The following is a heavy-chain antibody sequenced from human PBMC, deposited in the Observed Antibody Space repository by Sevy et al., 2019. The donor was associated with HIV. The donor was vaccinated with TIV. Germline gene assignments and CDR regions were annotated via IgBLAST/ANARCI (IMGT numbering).Heavy chain of an antibody. CDR3: AREPYFFDKSGYFWDY. CDR1: GVSVTSDTYY. V-gene: IGHV4-61*01. J-gene: IGHJ4*02. CDR2: VYHTGST. D-gene: IGHD3-22*01. Sequence: SETLSLTCAVSGVSVTSDTYYWSWIRQPPWKGLEWIGYVYHTGSTNYSPSFKGRVTISIDTSKNQFSLRLFSVAAADTAMYYCAREPYFFDKSGYFWDYWGQGILVTVSS.